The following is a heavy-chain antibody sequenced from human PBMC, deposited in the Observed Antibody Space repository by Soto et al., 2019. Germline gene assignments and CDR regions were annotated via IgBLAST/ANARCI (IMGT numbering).Heavy chain of an antibody. J-gene: IGHJ6*02. D-gene: IGHD2-2*01. Sequence: PSDTLSLTCAVNGGSVSGYYLSWIRQPPGKGLAWIGEINHSGRTNLNPSLTIRLSTSVDTSTNHFTLTLTSVTAADTAVYYCARGPRCINTSCSNDYYHFGLDVWGQGTTVSVS. V-gene: IGHV4-34*01. CDR2: INHSGRT. CDR1: GGSVSGYY. CDR3: ARGPRCINTSCSNDYYHFGLDV.